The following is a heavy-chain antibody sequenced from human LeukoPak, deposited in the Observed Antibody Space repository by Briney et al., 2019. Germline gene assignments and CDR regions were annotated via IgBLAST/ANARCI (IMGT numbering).Heavy chain of an antibody. CDR1: GFTFSNYA. D-gene: IGHD5-18*01. V-gene: IGHV3-23*01. Sequence: GGSLRLSCAASGFTFSNYAMSWVRQAPGRGLEWVSTIVANGDTTYYADSVKGRFTISRDNSKNTLYLQMNSLRAEDTAVYYCAKEGLYSYGYYWGQGTLVTVSS. CDR2: IVANGDTT. CDR3: AKEGLYSYGYY. J-gene: IGHJ4*02.